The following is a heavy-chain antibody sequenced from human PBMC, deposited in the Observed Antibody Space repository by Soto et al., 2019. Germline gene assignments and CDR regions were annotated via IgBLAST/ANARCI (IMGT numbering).Heavy chain of an antibody. J-gene: IGHJ3*02. CDR2: IKFDASTT. D-gene: IGHD1-1*01. CDR3: ARGVPGHYGFDM. Sequence: EVQLVESGGGLVQPGGSLRLSCEASEITFTDYWMHWVRQAPGKGLXXXSRIKFDASTTNNADSVKGRFXXXXXXXXXXLYLQMNSLRVEDTAVYYCARGVPGHYGFDMWGQGTMVTVSS. V-gene: IGHV3-74*01. CDR1: EITFTDYW.